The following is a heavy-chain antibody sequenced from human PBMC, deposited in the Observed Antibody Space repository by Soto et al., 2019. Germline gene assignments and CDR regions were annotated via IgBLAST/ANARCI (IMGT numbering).Heavy chain of an antibody. D-gene: IGHD1-26*01. J-gene: IGHJ2*01. CDR3: AKNPERGKWYFEV. Sequence: QVHLVGSGGGVVQPGRSLRLSCAASGFSFSSYGMHWVRQTPDKGLEWVAAISSGASEKYYSDSVRGRFTISRDNSKNSFYLEMNSLSDEDTAMYYCAKNPERGKWYFEVWVRGTQVTVS. CDR2: ISSGASEK. V-gene: IGHV3-30*18. CDR1: GFSFSSYG.